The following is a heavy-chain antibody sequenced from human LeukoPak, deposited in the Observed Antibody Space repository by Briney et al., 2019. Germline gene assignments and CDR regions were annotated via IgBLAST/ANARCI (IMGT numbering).Heavy chain of an antibody. V-gene: IGHV3-21*01. CDR1: GFTFSSYS. D-gene: IGHD3-10*01. CDR3: ARSDYYGSGDLDY. Sequence: KPGGSLRLSCAASGFTFSSYSMNWVRQAPGKGLEWVSSISSSSTYIYYADSVKGRFTISRDNAKNSLYLQMNSLRAEDTAVYYCARSDYYGSGDLDYWGQGTLVTVSS. J-gene: IGHJ4*02. CDR2: ISSSSTYI.